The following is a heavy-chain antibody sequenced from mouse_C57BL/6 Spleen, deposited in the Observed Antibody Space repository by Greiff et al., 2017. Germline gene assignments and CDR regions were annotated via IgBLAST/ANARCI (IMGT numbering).Heavy chain of an antibody. J-gene: IGHJ2*01. CDR1: GYTFTSYW. CDR3: ARGKLGYFDY. D-gene: IGHD4-1*01. CDR2: IHPNSGST. Sequence: VQLQQPGAELVKPGASVKLSCKASGYTFTSYWMHWVKQRPGQGLEWIGMIHPNSGSTNYNEKFKGKATLTVDKSSSTAYMQLSSLTSEDAAVYYCARGKLGYFDYWGQGTTLTVSS. V-gene: IGHV1-64*01.